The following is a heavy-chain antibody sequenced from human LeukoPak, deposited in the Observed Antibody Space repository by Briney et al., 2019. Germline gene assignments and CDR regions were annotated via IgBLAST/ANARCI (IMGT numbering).Heavy chain of an antibody. D-gene: IGHD1-7*01. V-gene: IGHV4-34*01. CDR2: INHSGST. J-gene: IGHJ4*02. CDR3: ARGSPRRYNWNLESDY. CDR1: GGSFSGYY. Sequence: SETLSLTCAVYGGSFSGYYWSWIRQPPGKGLEWIGEINHSGSTNYNPSLKSRVTISVDTSKNQFSLKLSSVTAADTAVYYCARGSPRRYNWNLESDYWSQGTLVTVSS.